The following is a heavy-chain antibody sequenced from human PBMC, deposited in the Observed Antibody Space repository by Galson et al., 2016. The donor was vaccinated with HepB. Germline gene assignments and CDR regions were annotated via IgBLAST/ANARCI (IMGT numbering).Heavy chain of an antibody. J-gene: IGHJ4*02. CDR1: RFTISSYW. D-gene: IGHD6-19*01. CDR2: IWYDGSHE. Sequence: SLRLSCAASRFTISSYWMTWVRQAPGKGLEWVAVIWYDGSHEYYADSVKGRFTISRDNSKNTVYLQMNSLSAEDTAVYYCAKNSYSSAWYPDYWGQGTLVTVSS. V-gene: IGHV3-33*06. CDR3: AKNSYSSAWYPDY.